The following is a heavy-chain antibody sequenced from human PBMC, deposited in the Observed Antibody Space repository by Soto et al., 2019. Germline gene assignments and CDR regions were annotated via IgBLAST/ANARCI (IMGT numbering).Heavy chain of an antibody. CDR2: IYYSGST. CDR1: GGSISSYY. CDR3: ARVCGGDCHYGMDV. J-gene: IGHJ6*02. Sequence: PSETLSLTCTVSGGSISSYYWSWIRQHPGKGLEWIGYIYYSGSTHYTPSLKSRVTISVDTSKNQFSLKLSSVTAADTAVYYCARVCGGDCHYGMDVWGQGTTVTVSS. D-gene: IGHD2-21*02. V-gene: IGHV4-59*12.